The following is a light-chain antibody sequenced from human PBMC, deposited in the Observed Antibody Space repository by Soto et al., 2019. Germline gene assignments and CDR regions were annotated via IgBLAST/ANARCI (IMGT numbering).Light chain of an antibody. V-gene: IGKV3-20*01. J-gene: IGKJ2*01. CDR1: QSVSSSY. CDR3: QQYDSSPTYT. CDR2: GAS. Sequence: EIVLTQSPGTLSLSPGERATLSCRASQSVSSSYLAWYKQKLGQAPRLLIYGASSRVTSIPDRFSGSGSGTDYTPTISRLEPEDYAVYYCQQYDSSPTYTFGQGTKLEIK.